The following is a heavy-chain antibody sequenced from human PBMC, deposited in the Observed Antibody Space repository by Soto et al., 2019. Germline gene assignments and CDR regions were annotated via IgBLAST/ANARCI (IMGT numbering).Heavy chain of an antibody. CDR1: GYTFTSYD. V-gene: IGHV1-8*01. J-gene: IGHJ3*02. CDR3: ARGLSRIMITFGGVDAFDI. D-gene: IGHD3-16*01. Sequence: ASVKVSCKASGYTFTSYDINWVRQATEQGLEWMGWMNPNSGNTGYAQKFQGRVTMTRNTSISTAYMELSSLRSEDTAVYYCARGLSRIMITFGGVDAFDIWGQGTMVTVSS. CDR2: MNPNSGNT.